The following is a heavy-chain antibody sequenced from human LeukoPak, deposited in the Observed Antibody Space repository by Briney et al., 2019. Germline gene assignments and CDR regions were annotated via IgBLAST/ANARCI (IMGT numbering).Heavy chain of an antibody. CDR1: GYTFTGYY. Sequence: ASVKVSCKPSGYTFTGYYMHWVRQAPRQGLEWMGWINPNSGGTNYAQKFQGRVTMTRDTSISTAYMELSRLRSDDTAVYYCARPAVLLWFGELSAFDIWRQGTMVTVSS. D-gene: IGHD3-10*01. CDR2: INPNSGGT. V-gene: IGHV1-2*02. CDR3: ARPAVLLWFGELSAFDI. J-gene: IGHJ3*02.